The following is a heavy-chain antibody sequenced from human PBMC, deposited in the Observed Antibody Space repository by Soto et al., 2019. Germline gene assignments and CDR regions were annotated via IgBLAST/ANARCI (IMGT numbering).Heavy chain of an antibody. D-gene: IGHD3-22*01. CDR1: GGSFSGYY. CDR3: AREGLFSNYDSKRPRYFDY. J-gene: IGHJ4*02. V-gene: IGHV4-34*01. Sequence: SETLSLTCAVYGGSFSGYYWSWIRQPPGKGLEWIGEINHSGSTNYNPSLKSRVTISVDTSKNQFSLKLSSVTAADTAVYYCAREGLFSNYDSKRPRYFDYWGQGTLVTVSS. CDR2: INHSGST.